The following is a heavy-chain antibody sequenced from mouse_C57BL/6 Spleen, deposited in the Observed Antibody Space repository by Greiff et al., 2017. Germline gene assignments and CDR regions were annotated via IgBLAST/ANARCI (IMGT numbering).Heavy chain of an antibody. J-gene: IGHJ2*01. CDR1: GFNIKDYY. V-gene: IGHV14-1*01. D-gene: IGHD2-1*01. CDR3: TLYYGNPHFDY. Sequence: EVQLQQSGAELVRPGASVKLSCTASGFNIKDYYMHWVKQRPEQGLEWIGRIDPEDGDTEYAPKFQGKATMTADTSSNTAYLQLSSLTSEDTAVYYCTLYYGNPHFDYWGQGTTLTVSS. CDR2: IDPEDGDT.